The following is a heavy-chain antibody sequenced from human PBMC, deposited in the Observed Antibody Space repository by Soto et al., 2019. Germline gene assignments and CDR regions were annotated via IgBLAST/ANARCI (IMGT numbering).Heavy chain of an antibody. J-gene: IGHJ4*02. V-gene: IGHV3-33*01. CDR1: GFTLSNYA. CDR2: IWYDGSYK. Sequence: QVQLVESGGGVVQPGRSQRLSCAASGFTLSNYAMHWVRQAPGKGLEWVAVIWYDGSYKYYADSVKGRFTISRDSSKNTLYLQVNSLRADDTAMYYCARKGSGWTFDYWGQGTLVTVSS. D-gene: IGHD6-19*01. CDR3: ARKGSGWTFDY.